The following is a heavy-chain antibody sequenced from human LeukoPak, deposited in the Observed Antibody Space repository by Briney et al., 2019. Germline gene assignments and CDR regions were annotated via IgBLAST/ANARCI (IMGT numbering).Heavy chain of an antibody. D-gene: IGHD5-18*01. CDR2: IGGGGGGA. CDR1: GFTFSSYA. CDR3: AKDPRTVGIQLWST. Sequence: GGSLRLSCAASGFTFSSYAMSWVRQAPVKGLEWVSGIGGGGGGAFYADSVKGRFTISRDNSKNTLYLQMNSLRAEDTAVYYCAKDPRTVGIQLWSTWGQGALVTVSS. J-gene: IGHJ4*02. V-gene: IGHV3-23*01.